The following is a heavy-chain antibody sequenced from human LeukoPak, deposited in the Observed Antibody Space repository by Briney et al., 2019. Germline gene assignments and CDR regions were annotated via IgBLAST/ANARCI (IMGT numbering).Heavy chain of an antibody. CDR1: GFTFRDYY. V-gene: IGHV3-30*18. J-gene: IGHJ4*02. D-gene: IGHD6-13*01. CDR2: ISYDGSNK. CDR3: AKDLRRRGAAAGNFDY. Sequence: GGSLRLSCTVSGFTFRDYYMSWIRQAPGKGLEWVAVISYDGSNKYYADSVKGRFTISRDNSKNTLYLQMNSLRAEDTAVYYCAKDLRRRGAAAGNFDYWGQGTLVTVSS.